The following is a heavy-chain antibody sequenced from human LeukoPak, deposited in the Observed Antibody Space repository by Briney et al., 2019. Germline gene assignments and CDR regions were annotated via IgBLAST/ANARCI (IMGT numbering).Heavy chain of an antibody. CDR1: GFTFNTYS. V-gene: IGHV3-21*01. Sequence: PGGSLRLSCAASGFTFNTYSMSWVRQAPGKGLEWVSIISRTSESIFYADSVKGRFTISRDNARNSLYLQMNSLRGEDTAVYYCARSAGNVLTGQDSYFDYWGQGTLVTVSS. CDR3: ARSAGNVLTGQDSYFDY. D-gene: IGHD3-9*01. J-gene: IGHJ4*02. CDR2: ISRTSESI.